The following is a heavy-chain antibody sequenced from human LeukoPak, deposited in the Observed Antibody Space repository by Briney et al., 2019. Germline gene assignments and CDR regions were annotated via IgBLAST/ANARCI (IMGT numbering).Heavy chain of an antibody. CDR1: GYSISSGYY. CDR2: IYYTGST. Sequence: SETLSLTCTVSGYSISSGYYWSWIRQPPGKGLAWIGYIYYTGSTKYSPSLKSRVTILVDTSKSQFSLKLNSVTTADTAVYYCARSKVLRFFDWSFWGQGTLVTVSS. D-gene: IGHD3-9*01. J-gene: IGHJ4*02. V-gene: IGHV4-61*01. CDR3: ARSKVLRFFDWSF.